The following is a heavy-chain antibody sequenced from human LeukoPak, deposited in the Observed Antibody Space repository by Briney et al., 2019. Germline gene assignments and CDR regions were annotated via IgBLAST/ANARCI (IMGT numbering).Heavy chain of an antibody. CDR1: GFTFSSYS. V-gene: IGHV3-21*01. J-gene: IGHJ4*02. CDR2: ISSSSSYI. D-gene: IGHD7-27*01. Sequence: GGSLRLSCAASGFTFSSYSMNWVRQAPGKGLEWVSSISSSSSYIYYADSVKGRFTISRDNAKNSLYLQMNSLRAEDTAVYYCAKVPRELGIYSSVYWGQGTLVTVSS. CDR3: AKVPRELGIYSSVY.